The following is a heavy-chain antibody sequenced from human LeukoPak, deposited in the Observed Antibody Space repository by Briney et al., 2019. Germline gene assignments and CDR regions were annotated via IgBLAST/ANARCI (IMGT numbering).Heavy chain of an antibody. V-gene: IGHV3-48*02. Sequence: PGVSLRLSCAASGFTFSRYSMNWVRQAPGKGLEWVSYISSSSSPIYYADSVKGRFTISRDNAKNSLYLQMNSLRDEDTAVYYCARDPTAAGKAYYFDYWGQGTLVTVSS. CDR3: ARDPTAAGKAYYFDY. D-gene: IGHD6-13*01. CDR1: GFTFSRYS. J-gene: IGHJ4*02. CDR2: ISSSSSPI.